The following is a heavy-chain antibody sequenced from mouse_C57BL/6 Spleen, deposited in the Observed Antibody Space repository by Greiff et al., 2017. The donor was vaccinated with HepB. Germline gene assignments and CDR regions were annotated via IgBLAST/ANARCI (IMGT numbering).Heavy chain of an antibody. CDR1: SYTFTSYW. Sequence: QVQLQQPGAELVKPGASVKMSCKASSYTFTSYWITWVKQRPGQGLEWIGDIYPGSGSTNYNEKFKSKATLTVDTSSSTAYMQLSSLTSEDSAVYYCARERGTGTGFAYWGQGTLVTVSA. D-gene: IGHD4-1*01. V-gene: IGHV1-55*01. CDR2: IYPGSGST. CDR3: ARERGTGTGFAY. J-gene: IGHJ3*01.